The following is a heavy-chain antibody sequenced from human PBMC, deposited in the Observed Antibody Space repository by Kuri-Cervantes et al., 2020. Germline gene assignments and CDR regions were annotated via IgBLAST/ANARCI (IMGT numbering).Heavy chain of an antibody. CDR3: AKGEDSSGYYKV. D-gene: IGHD3-22*01. CDR2: IRYDGSNK. Sequence: LSLTCAASGFIFTNYGLHWVRQAPGKGLEWVAFIRYDGSNKYYADSVKGRFTISRDNSKNTLYLQMNSLRAEDTAVYYCAKGEDSSGYYKVWGQGTLVTVSS. CDR1: GFIFTNYG. V-gene: IGHV3-30*02. J-gene: IGHJ4*02.